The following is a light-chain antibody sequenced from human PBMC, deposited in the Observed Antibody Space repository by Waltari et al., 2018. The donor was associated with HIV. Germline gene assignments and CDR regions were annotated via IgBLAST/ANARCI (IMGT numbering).Light chain of an antibody. CDR1: QSVGSY. V-gene: IGKV3-11*01. CDR2: DAS. Sequence: EIVLTQSPATLSLSPGERATLSCRASQSVGSYLAWYQQKPGQAPRLRIYDASNRATGIPARFSGSGSGTDFTLTISSLEPEDFAVYYCQQRTNWPPYSFGQGTKLEIK. J-gene: IGKJ2*03. CDR3: QQRTNWPPYS.